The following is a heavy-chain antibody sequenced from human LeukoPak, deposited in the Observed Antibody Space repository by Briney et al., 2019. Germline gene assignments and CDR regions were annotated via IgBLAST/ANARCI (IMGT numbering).Heavy chain of an antibody. Sequence: ASVKVSCKASGYTFTGDYMHWVRQAPGQGLEWMGWINPNSGGTNYAQKFQGRVTMTRDTSISTAYMELSRLRSDDTAVYYCAILTAMVRPNSGYWGQGTLVTVSS. J-gene: IGHJ4*02. CDR3: AILTAMVRPNSGY. D-gene: IGHD5-18*01. CDR2: INPNSGGT. CDR1: GYTFTGDY. V-gene: IGHV1-2*02.